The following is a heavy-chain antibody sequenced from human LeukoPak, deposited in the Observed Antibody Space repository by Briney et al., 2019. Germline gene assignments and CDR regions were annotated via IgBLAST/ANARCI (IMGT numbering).Heavy chain of an antibody. CDR2: IYYSGST. Sequence: PSETLSLTCTVSGGSISSYYWSWIRQPPGKGLEWIGYIYYSGSTNYNPSLKSRVIISVDTSKNQFSLKLSSVTAADTAVYYCASYGGNSLYGMDVWGQGTTVTVSS. CDR3: ASYGGNSLYGMDV. D-gene: IGHD4-23*01. V-gene: IGHV4-59*01. J-gene: IGHJ6*02. CDR1: GGSISSYY.